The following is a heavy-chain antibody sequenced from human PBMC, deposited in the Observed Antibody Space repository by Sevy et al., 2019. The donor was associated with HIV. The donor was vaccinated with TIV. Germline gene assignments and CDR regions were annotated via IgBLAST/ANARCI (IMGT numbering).Heavy chain of an antibody. D-gene: IGHD2-15*01. CDR3: ARAHCSGGHSYSLAY. J-gene: IGHJ4*02. Sequence: ASVKVSCKISGYTFTTYHITWVRQAPGQGPECMGRISPHNGDTNYAPKFQGRVTMITDKSTITAYMELRSLRSDDTAVYYCARAHCSGGHSYSLAYWGQGTLVTVSS. V-gene: IGHV1-18*01. CDR1: GYTFTTYH. CDR2: ISPHNGDT.